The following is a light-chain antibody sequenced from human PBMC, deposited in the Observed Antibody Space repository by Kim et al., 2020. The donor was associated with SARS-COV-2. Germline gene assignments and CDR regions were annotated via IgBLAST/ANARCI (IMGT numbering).Light chain of an antibody. V-gene: IGLV2-14*03. Sequence: SSTLTSTGTSCDVGGYEYVSECKRYPGKATKLMIYSVSKRPSGVSNRFSGSKSGNTGSLTISGLQAEYEADYYCSSYTSADTYVFGTGTKVTVL. J-gene: IGLJ1*01. CDR1: SCDVGGYEY. CDR2: SVS. CDR3: SSYTSADTYV.